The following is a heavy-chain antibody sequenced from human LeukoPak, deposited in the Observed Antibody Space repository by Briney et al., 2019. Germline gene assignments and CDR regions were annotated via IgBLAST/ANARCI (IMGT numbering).Heavy chain of an antibody. CDR3: ARREGGYHPFDH. V-gene: IGHV1-3*01. CDR1: GYTFTSYA. Sequence: ASVKVSCKASGYTFTSYAMHWVRQAPGQRLEWMGWINAGNGNTKYSQKFQGRVTITRDTSASTAYMELSSLRSEDTAVYYCARREGGYHPFDHWGQGTLVTVSS. D-gene: IGHD5-18*01. J-gene: IGHJ4*02. CDR2: INAGNGNT.